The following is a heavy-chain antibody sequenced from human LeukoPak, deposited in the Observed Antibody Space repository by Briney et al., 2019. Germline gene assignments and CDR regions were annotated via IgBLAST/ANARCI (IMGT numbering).Heavy chain of an antibody. CDR1: GYSFTSYW. Sequence: GESLKISCKGSGYSFTSYWIGWVRQMPGKGLEWMGIIYPGDSDTRYSPSFQGQVTISADKSISTAYLQWKSLKASDTAIYYCARLRGSGSYYKGFDYWGQGTLVTVSS. V-gene: IGHV5-51*01. D-gene: IGHD3-10*01. CDR2: IYPGDSDT. J-gene: IGHJ4*02. CDR3: ARLRGSGSYYKGFDY.